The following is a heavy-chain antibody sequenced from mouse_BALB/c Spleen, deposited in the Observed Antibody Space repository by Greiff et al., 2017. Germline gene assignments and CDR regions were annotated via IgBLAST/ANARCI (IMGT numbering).Heavy chain of an antibody. V-gene: IGHV3-6*02. Sequence: ESGPGLVKPSQSLSLTCPVTGYSITSGYYWNWIRQVPGNQLEWMGSISYEGTNNYNPSLNNRISITRDTSKNHFFLKLNSVTTEDTATYYCARDYGSPPDYWGQGTSVTVSS. CDR3: ARDYGSPPDY. D-gene: IGHD1-1*01. CDR1: GYSITSGYY. CDR2: ISYEGTN. J-gene: IGHJ4*01.